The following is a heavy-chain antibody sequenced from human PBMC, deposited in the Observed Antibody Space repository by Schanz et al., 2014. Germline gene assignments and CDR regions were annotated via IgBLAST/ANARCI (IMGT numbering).Heavy chain of an antibody. Sequence: QVQLVQSGGEVKKPGASATVSCKASGYTFTSYDINWVRQATGQGLEWMGIINPSGGSTSYAQKFQGRVTMTRDTSTSTVYMELSSLRSEDTAVYYCARDGEAAAGCDYWGQGTLVTVSS. J-gene: IGHJ4*02. CDR2: INPSGGST. CDR1: GYTFTSYD. D-gene: IGHD6-13*01. CDR3: ARDGEAAAGCDY. V-gene: IGHV1-46*03.